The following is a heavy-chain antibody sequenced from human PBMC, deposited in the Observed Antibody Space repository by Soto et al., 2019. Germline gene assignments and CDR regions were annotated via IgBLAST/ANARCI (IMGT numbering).Heavy chain of an antibody. Sequence: ETLSLTCTVSGGSISSYYWSWIRQPPGKGLEWIGYIYYSGSTNYNPSLKSRVTISVDTSKNQFSLKLSSVTAADTAVYYCARVPQGSGRWWFDPWGQGTLVTVSS. J-gene: IGHJ5*02. CDR1: GGSISSYY. CDR2: IYYSGST. CDR3: ARVPQGSGRWWFDP. V-gene: IGHV4-59*01.